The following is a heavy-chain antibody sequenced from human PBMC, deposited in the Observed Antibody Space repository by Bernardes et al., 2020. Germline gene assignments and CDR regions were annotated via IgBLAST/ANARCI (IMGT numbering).Heavy chain of an antibody. Sequence: ASVKVSCKVSGYRLPESPMHWVRQAPGKGLEWMGGFDPEDGETFYAPKFQGRLTMTEDISTDTAYMELSSLRSEDTAVYYCATTYGSGTFGTWGQGTLVTVSS. CDR1: GYRLPESP. CDR2: FDPEDGET. V-gene: IGHV1-24*01. CDR3: ATTYGSGTFGT. J-gene: IGHJ4*02. D-gene: IGHD3-10*01.